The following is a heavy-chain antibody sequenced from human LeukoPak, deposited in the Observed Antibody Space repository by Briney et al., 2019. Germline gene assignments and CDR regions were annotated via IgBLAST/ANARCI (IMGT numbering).Heavy chain of an antibody. J-gene: IGHJ6*02. CDR3: ASCRYYYGSGSQGHEFYYYYGMDV. Sequence: GGSLRLSCAASGITFSSYSMNWVRQAPGKGLEWVSSISSSSSYIYYADLVKGRFTISRDNAKNSLYLQMNSLRAEDTAVYYCASCRYYYGSGSQGHEFYYYYGMDVWGQGTTVTVSS. V-gene: IGHV3-21*01. CDR1: GITFSSYS. CDR2: ISSSSSYI. D-gene: IGHD3-10*01.